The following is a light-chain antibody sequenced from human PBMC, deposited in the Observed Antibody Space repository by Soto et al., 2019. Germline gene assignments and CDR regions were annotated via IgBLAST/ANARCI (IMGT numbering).Light chain of an antibody. V-gene: IGKV1-39*01. CDR3: QQSYSTPTWT. CDR2: AAS. Sequence: DIQMTQSPSSLSASVGDRVTMTCRASQSIITYLNWYQQKPGKVPKLLIYAASSLQSGVPSRFSGSGSGTDFTLTISSLQPEDFATYYCQQSYSTPTWTFGQGTTVDIK. CDR1: QSIITY. J-gene: IGKJ1*01.